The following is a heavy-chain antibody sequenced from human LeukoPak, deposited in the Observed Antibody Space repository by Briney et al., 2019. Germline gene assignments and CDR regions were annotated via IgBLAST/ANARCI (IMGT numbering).Heavy chain of an antibody. CDR3: ASPEAYYYDSSGYYYYY. V-gene: IGHV1-2*06. Sequence: ASVKVSCKASGYTFTGYYMHWVRQAPGQGLEWMGRINPNSGGTNYAQKFQGRVTITADESTSTAYMELSSLRSGDTAVYYCASPEAYYYDSSGYYYYYWGQGTLVTVPS. CDR2: INPNSGGT. J-gene: IGHJ4*02. D-gene: IGHD3-22*01. CDR1: GYTFTGYY.